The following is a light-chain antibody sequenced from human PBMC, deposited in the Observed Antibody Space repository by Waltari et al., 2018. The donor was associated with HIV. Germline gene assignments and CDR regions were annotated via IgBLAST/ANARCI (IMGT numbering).Light chain of an antibody. CDR2: KAS. J-gene: IGKJ1*01. CDR3: HQYHRSRT. CDR1: QSIRNS. V-gene: IGKV1-5*03. Sequence: DIQMTQSPSTLSSSLGDRVPIPCRASQSIRNSLAWYQQKPGKAPKLLIYKASTLESGVPSRFSGSGSGTEFTLTISSLQSDDFATYYCHQYHRSRTFGQGTKV.